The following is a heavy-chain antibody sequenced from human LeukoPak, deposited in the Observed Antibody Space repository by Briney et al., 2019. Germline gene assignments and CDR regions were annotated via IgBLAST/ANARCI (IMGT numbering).Heavy chain of an antibody. D-gene: IGHD1-26*01. V-gene: IGHV3-21*01. CDR3: VRGKVGAPNY. J-gene: IGHJ4*02. Sequence: GGSQRLSCAASGFTFSSYAMSWVRQAPGKGLEWVSSISSSSSYIYYADSVKGRFTISRDNAKNSLYLQMNSLRVEDTAVYYCVRGKVGAPNYWGQGILVTVSS. CDR2: ISSSSSYI. CDR1: GFTFSSYA.